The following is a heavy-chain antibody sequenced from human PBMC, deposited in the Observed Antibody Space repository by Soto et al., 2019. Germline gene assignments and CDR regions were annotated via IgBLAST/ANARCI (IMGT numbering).Heavy chain of an antibody. CDR2: IHHSGST. V-gene: IGHV4-38-2*01. CDR1: GYPISSGYY. CDR3: ARSSGYVPGGY. Sequence: SETLSLTCAVSGYPISSGYYWGWIRQPPGKGLEWIGIIHHSGSTYYNPSLRSRITISVDTSKNQFSLKMPSVTAAGTAVYYCARSSGYVPGGYWGQGILVTVS. D-gene: IGHD5-12*01. J-gene: IGHJ4*02.